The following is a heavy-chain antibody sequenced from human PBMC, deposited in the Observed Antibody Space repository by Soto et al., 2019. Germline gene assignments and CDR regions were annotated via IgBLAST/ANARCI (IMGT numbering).Heavy chain of an antibody. CDR1: GFTFSSYA. Sequence: SCAASGFTFSSYAMSWVRQAPGKGLEWVSAISGSGGSTYYADSVKGRFTISRDNSKNTLYLQMNSLRAEDTAVYYCANRYRYSGSRQTYWGQGTLXTVSS. V-gene: IGHV3-23*01. J-gene: IGHJ4*02. CDR3: ANRYRYSGSRQTY. D-gene: IGHD1-26*01. CDR2: ISGSGGST.